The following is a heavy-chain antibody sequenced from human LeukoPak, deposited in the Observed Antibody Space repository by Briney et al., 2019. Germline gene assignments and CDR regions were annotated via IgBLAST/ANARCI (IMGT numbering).Heavy chain of an antibody. CDR3: AKVHVPVAGKGTPEY. D-gene: IGHD6-19*01. Sequence: PGGSLRLSCAASGFPFSSYGMHWVRQAPGKGLEWVAFIRYDGSNKYYADSVKGRFTISRDNSKNTLYLQMNSLRAEDTAVYYCAKVHVPVAGKGTPEYWGQGTLVTVSS. CDR1: GFPFSSYG. J-gene: IGHJ4*02. V-gene: IGHV3-30*02. CDR2: IRYDGSNK.